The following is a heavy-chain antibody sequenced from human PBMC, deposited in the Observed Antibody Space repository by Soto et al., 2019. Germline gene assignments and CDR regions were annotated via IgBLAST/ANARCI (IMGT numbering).Heavy chain of an antibody. CDR1: GFTVSSTNY. Sequence: EVQLVESGGGLIQPGGSLRLSCAVSGFTVSSTNYMSWGHQAPGEGLEWVSVICSGGTTYYADSVNGRFTISRDNSKNTLYLQMNSLRDEGPAVYYCHGYGYWGQGTLVTVSS. J-gene: IGHJ4*02. CDR3: HGYGY. V-gene: IGHV3-53*01. CDR2: ICSGGTT. D-gene: IGHD5-12*01.